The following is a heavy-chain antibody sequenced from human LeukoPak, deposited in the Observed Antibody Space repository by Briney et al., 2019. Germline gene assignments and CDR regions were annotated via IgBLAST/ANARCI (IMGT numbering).Heavy chain of an antibody. CDR2: IHPNSGGT. CDR1: GYTFTGYY. Sequence: GASVKVSCKASGYTFTGYYFHWVRQAPGQGLEWMGWIHPNSGGTHYAQKFQGRVTMTRDTSISTAYMELNSLRSDDTAVYYCARDLEGASYPDYWGQGTLVTVSS. V-gene: IGHV1-2*02. D-gene: IGHD1-26*01. CDR3: ARDLEGASYPDY. J-gene: IGHJ4*02.